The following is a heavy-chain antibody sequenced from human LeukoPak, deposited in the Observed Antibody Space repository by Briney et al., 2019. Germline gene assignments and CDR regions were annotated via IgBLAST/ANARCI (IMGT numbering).Heavy chain of an antibody. Sequence: ASVKVSCKASGYTFTSYDINWVRQATGQGLEWMGWMNPNSGNTGYAQKFQGRVTMTRDTSISTAYMELSRLRSDDTAVYYCASAYCSGGSCYLTYFDYWGQGTLVTVSS. J-gene: IGHJ4*02. CDR1: GYTFTSYD. D-gene: IGHD2-15*01. V-gene: IGHV1-8*01. CDR2: MNPNSGNT. CDR3: ASAYCSGGSCYLTYFDY.